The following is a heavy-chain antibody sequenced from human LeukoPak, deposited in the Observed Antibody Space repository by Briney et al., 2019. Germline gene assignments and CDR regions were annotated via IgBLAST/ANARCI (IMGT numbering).Heavy chain of an antibody. Sequence: PSETLSLTCTVSGGSISSYYWSWIRQPPGKGLEWIGYIYYSGSTNYNPSPKSRVTISVDTSKNQFSLKLSSVTAADTAVYYCARGGAYTYGYYWGQGTLVTVSS. CDR3: ARGGAYTYGYY. CDR1: GGSISSYY. J-gene: IGHJ4*02. V-gene: IGHV4-59*01. D-gene: IGHD5-18*01. CDR2: IYYSGST.